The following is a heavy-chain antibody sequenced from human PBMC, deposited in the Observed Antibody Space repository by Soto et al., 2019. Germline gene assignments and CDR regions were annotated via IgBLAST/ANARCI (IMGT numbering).Heavy chain of an antibody. CDR2: IGTAGDT. D-gene: IGHD3-10*01. CDR3: ARVSFTNAFDI. Sequence: GGSLRLSCAASGFTLSSYHMPWGRQATGKGLEWVSAIGTAGDTYYPGSVKGRFTISRENAKNSLYLQMNSLRAEDTAVYYCARVSFTNAFDIWGQGTMVTVSS. CDR1: GFTLSSYH. V-gene: IGHV3-13*01. J-gene: IGHJ3*02.